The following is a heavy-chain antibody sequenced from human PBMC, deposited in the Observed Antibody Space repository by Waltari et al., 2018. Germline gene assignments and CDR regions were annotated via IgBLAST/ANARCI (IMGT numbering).Heavy chain of an antibody. J-gene: IGHJ3*02. CDR2: IYAGGGT. D-gene: IGHD4-17*01. CDR3: ATRYGDYGGDAFDI. Sequence: EVQLVESGGNLIRPGGSLRLSCAAFGFPVSSNYMSWVRQAPGKGLEWVSLIYAGGGTYYADSVKGRFTISRDSSKNTLYLQLNSLRPEDTAVYYCATRYGDYGGDAFDIWGQGTMVTVSS. CDR1: GFPVSSNY. V-gene: IGHV3-53*01.